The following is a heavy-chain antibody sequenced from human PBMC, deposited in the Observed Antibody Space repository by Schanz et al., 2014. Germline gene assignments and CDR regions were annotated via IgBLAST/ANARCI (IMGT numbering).Heavy chain of an antibody. CDR2: FHHEDGDT. D-gene: IGHD3-9*01. J-gene: IGHJ6*02. CDR1: GYSLNELS. CDR3: AKVDRTRYYAMDV. V-gene: IGHV1-24*01. Sequence: QLMQSGSEVRKPGASVKVSCKVSGYSLNELSMHWVRQAPGRGLEWMGGFHHEDGDTVYAQKFQGRVTMTADKSTSTVYMEVSGLRSEDTAVYYCAKVDRTRYYAMDVWGQGTTVTVSS.